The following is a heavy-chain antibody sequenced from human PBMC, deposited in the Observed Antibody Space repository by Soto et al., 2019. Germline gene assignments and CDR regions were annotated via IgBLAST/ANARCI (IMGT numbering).Heavy chain of an antibody. Sequence: ASVKVSCKASGYTFTSYYMHWVRQAPGQGLEWMGIINPSGGSTSYAQKFQGRVTMTRDTSKNQFSLHLTSMSAEDTAVYYCARGKYPPDYWGQGTLVTVSS. V-gene: IGHV1-46*01. CDR1: GYTFTSYY. CDR3: ARGKYPPDY. CDR2: INPSGGST. J-gene: IGHJ4*02.